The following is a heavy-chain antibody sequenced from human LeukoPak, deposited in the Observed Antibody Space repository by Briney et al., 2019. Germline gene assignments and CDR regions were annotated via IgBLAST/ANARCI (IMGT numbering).Heavy chain of an antibody. V-gene: IGHV3-23*01. CDR1: GFTFSSYA. CDR2: IVGNGGST. CDR3: ARNEYETLDY. Sequence: PGGSLRLSCAASGFTFSSYAMSWVRQAPGKGLEWVSAIVGNGGSTYYADSVKGRFTISRDNSKNTLYLQMNSLRAEDTALYYCARNEYETLDYWGQGTLVTVSS. D-gene: IGHD2/OR15-2a*01. J-gene: IGHJ4*02.